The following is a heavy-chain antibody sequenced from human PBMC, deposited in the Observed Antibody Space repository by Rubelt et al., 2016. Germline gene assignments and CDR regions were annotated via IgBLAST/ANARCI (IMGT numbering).Heavy chain of an antibody. CDR2: INHSGST. CDR1: GGSFSGYY. J-gene: IGHJ4*02. D-gene: IGHD4-23*01. Sequence: QVQLQQWGAGLLKPSETLSLTCAVYGGSFSGYYWSWIRQPPGKGLEWIGEINHSGSTNYNPSLKSRVTIYVDTSKNQFSLKLSSVTAADTAVYYCARHGGHSAVDYWGQGTLVTVSS. V-gene: IGHV4-34*01. CDR3: ARHGGHSAVDY.